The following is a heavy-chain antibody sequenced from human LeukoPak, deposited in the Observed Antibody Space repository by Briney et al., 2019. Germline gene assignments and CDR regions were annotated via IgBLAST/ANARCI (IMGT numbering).Heavy chain of an antibody. CDR1: GFTFSSYA. V-gene: IGHV3-23*01. J-gene: IGHJ3*02. CDR3: GKDPNGDYVGAFEI. CDR2: ISGSGGST. D-gene: IGHD4-17*01. Sequence: GGSLRLSCAASGFTFSSYALSWVRQAPGEGLEWVSAISGSGGSTYYADSVKGRFTISRDNSKNTLYLQMNSLTVEDTAVYYCGKDPNGDYVGAFEIWGQGTMVPVSS.